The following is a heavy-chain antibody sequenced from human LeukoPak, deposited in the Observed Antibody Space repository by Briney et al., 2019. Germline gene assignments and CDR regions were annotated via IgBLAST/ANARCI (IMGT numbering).Heavy chain of an antibody. J-gene: IGHJ4*02. CDR2: IYHSGST. V-gene: IGHV4-30-2*01. CDR3: ARALYGDPGFFDY. Sequence: SETLSLTCTVSGGSISSGGYCWSWIRQPPGKGLEWIGYIYHSGSTYYNPSLKSRVTISVDRSKNQFSLKLSSVTAADTAVYYCARALYGDPGFFDYWGQGTLVTVPS. D-gene: IGHD4-17*01. CDR1: GGSISSGGYC.